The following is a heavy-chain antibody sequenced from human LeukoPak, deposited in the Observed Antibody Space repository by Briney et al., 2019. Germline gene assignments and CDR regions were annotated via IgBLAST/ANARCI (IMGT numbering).Heavy chain of an antibody. CDR3: ARDHRGYSYGHDY. D-gene: IGHD5-18*01. CDR2: ISSSSSTI. CDR1: GFTFSSYS. Sequence: GGSLRLSCAASGFTFSSYSMNWVRQAPGKGLEWVSYISSSSSTIYYADSVKGRFTISRDNAKNSLYLQMNSLRAEDTAVYYCARDHRGYSYGHDYWGQGTLVTVSS. V-gene: IGHV3-48*01. J-gene: IGHJ4*02.